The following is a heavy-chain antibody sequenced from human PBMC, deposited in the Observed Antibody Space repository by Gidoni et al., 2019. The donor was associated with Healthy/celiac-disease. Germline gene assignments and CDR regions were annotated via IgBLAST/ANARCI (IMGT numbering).Heavy chain of an antibody. D-gene: IGHD2-21*01. CDR1: GFTFSSYA. CDR2: ISGSGGST. Sequence: EVQLLESGGGLVQPGGSLRLSCAASGFTFSSYAMSWVRQAPGKGLEWVSAISGSGGSTYYADSVKGRFTISRYNSKNTLYLQMNSLRAEDTAVYYCAKDPLYCGGDCYPFFDYWGQGTLVTVSS. V-gene: IGHV3-23*01. J-gene: IGHJ4*02. CDR3: AKDPLYCGGDCYPFFDY.